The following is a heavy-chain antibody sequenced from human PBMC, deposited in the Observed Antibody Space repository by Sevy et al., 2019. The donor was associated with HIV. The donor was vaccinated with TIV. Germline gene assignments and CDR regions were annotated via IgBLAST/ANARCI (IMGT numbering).Heavy chain of an antibody. J-gene: IGHJ6*02. Sequence: GGSLRLSCAASGFTFSGSAMHWVRQASGKGLEWVGRIRSKANSYATAYAASVKGRLTISRDDSKNTAYLQMNSLKTEDTAVDYCTRSNDIVVVVAATEDYYYGMDVWGQGTTVTVSS. V-gene: IGHV3-73*01. CDR1: GFTFSGSA. D-gene: IGHD2-15*01. CDR3: TRSNDIVVVVAATEDYYYGMDV. CDR2: IRSKANSYAT.